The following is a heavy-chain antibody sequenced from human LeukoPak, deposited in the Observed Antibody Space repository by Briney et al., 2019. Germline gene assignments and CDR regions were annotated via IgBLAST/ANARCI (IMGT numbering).Heavy chain of an antibody. V-gene: IGHV4-38-2*02. Sequence: SETLSLTCTVSGYSISSGYYWGWIRQPPGKGLEWIGSIYYTGSTYYNPSLKSRVTISVDTSKNQFSLKLSSVTAADTAVYYCARLHYGGNYGYYYYYMDVWGKGTTVTISS. CDR3: ARLHYGGNYGYYYYYMDV. CDR1: GYSISSGYY. J-gene: IGHJ6*03. CDR2: IYYTGST. D-gene: IGHD4-23*01.